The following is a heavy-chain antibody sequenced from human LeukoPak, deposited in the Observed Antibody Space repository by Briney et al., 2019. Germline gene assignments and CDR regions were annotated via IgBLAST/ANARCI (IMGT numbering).Heavy chain of an antibody. D-gene: IGHD6-19*01. CDR1: GGSVSSGGYY. Sequence: SQTLSLTCTVSGGSVSSGGYYWSWIRQPPGKGLEWIGYIYHSGSTYYNPSLKSRVTISVDRSKNQFSLKLSSVTAADTAVYYCARVRSSGWYGDYWGQGTLVTVSS. J-gene: IGHJ4*02. CDR2: IYHSGST. V-gene: IGHV4-30-2*01. CDR3: ARVRSSGWYGDY.